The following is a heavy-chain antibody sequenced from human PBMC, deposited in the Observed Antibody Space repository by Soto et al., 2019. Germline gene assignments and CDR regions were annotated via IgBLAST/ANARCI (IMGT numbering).Heavy chain of an antibody. V-gene: IGHV4-59*01. D-gene: IGHD5-18*01. J-gene: IGHJ4*02. CDR2: IYYSGST. CDR3: ARDSYNFDY. Sequence: PSETLSLTCTVSGGSIRSYYWSWIRQPPGKGLEWIGYIYYSGSTDYNPSLKSRVTISVDTSKNQFSLKLRSVTAADTAVYYCARDSYNFDYWDQGILVTLSS. CDR1: GGSIRSYY.